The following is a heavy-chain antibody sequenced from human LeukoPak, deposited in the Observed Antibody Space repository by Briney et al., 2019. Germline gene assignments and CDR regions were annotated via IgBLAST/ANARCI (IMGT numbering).Heavy chain of an antibody. Sequence: TSETLSLTCTVSGGSISSSSYYWGWIRQPPGKRLEWIGSIYYSGSTYYNPSLKSRVTISVDTSKNQFSLKLSSVTAADTAVYYCARHRMYYYDSSGRGVADAFDIWGQGTMVTVSS. CDR3: ARHRMYYYDSSGRGVADAFDI. V-gene: IGHV4-39*01. D-gene: IGHD3-22*01. CDR1: GGSISSSSYY. CDR2: IYYSGST. J-gene: IGHJ3*02.